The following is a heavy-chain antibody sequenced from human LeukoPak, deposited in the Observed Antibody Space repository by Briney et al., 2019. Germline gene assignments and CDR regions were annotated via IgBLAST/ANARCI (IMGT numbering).Heavy chain of an antibody. D-gene: IGHD5-18*01. CDR1: GVSISSYY. Sequence: PSETLSLTCTVSGVSISSYYWSWIRQPPGKGLEWIGYIYYSGSTNYNPSLKSRVTISVDTSKNQFSLKLSSVTAADTAVYYCASTADTAMVTSVYYFDYWGQGTLVTVSS. CDR2: IYYSGST. V-gene: IGHV4-59*01. CDR3: ASTADTAMVTSVYYFDY. J-gene: IGHJ4*02.